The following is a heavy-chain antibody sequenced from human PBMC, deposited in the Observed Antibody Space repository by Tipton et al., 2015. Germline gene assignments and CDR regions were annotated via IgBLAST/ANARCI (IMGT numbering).Heavy chain of an antibody. V-gene: IGHV4-38-2*01. D-gene: IGHD3-22*01. J-gene: IGHJ4*02. CDR2: ISYSGSI. CDR1: AYSISSDYY. CDR3: ARRYYYDSSGYETRLDY. Sequence: TLSLTCAVSAYSISSDYYWGWIRQPPGKGLEWIGSISYSGSIYYNPSLKSRVTMSADTSKNQFSLKLDSVTAADTAVYYCARRYYYDSSGYETRLDYWGQGTLVTVSS.